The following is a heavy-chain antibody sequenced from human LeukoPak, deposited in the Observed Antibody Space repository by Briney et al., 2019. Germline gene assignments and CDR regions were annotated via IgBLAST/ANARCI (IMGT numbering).Heavy chain of an antibody. V-gene: IGHV3-74*01. Sequence: GGSLRLSCAASGFTFSSYWMHWVRQAPGKGLVWVSRINNDGSSTSYADSVKGRFTISRDNAKNTLYLQMNSLRAEDTAVYYCAAISPYYYMDVWGKGTTVTISS. CDR3: AAISPYYYMDV. D-gene: IGHD2-21*01. CDR1: GFTFSSYW. J-gene: IGHJ6*03. CDR2: INNDGSST.